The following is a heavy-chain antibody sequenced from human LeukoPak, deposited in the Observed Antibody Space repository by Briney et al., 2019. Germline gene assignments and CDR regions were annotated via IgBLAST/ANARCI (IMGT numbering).Heavy chain of an antibody. CDR2: IKSKTDGGTT. D-gene: IGHD2-21*02. CDR1: GFTFSSYA. V-gene: IGHV3-15*01. CDR3: TTDLLRCGGDCYLYYFDY. J-gene: IGHJ4*02. Sequence: KTGGSLRLSCAASGFTFSSYAMSWVRQAPGKGLEWVGRIKSKTDGGTTDYAAPVKGRFTISRDDSKNTLYLQMNSLKTEDTAVYYCTTDLLRCGGDCYLYYFDYWGQGTLVTVSS.